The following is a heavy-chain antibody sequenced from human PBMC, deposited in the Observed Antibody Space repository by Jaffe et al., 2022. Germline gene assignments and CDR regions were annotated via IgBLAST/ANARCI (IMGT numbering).Heavy chain of an antibody. CDR2: IYTSGST. CDR3: ARDTYYYDSSGYPGRLYYYYYYMDV. Sequence: QVQLQESGPGLVKPSQTLSLTCTVSGGSISSGSYYWSWIRQPAGKGLEWIGRIYTSGSTNYNPSLKSRVTISVDTSKNQFSLKLSSVTAADTAVYYCARDTYYYDSSGYPGRLYYYYYYMDVWGKGTTVTVSS. V-gene: IGHV4-61*02. J-gene: IGHJ6*03. D-gene: IGHD3-22*01. CDR1: GGSISSGSYY.